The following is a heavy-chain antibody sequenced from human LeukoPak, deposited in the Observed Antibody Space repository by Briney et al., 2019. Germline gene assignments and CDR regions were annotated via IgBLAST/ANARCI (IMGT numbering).Heavy chain of an antibody. D-gene: IGHD5-18*01. Sequence: SETLSLTCTVSGGSISSYYWSWIRQPPGKGLEWIGYIYYSGSTNYNPSLKSRVSISVDTSKNQSSLKLSSVTAADTAVYYCARGYTAMVTDYWGQGTLVTVSS. CDR3: ARGYTAMVTDY. V-gene: IGHV4-59*01. CDR2: IYYSGST. CDR1: GGSISSYY. J-gene: IGHJ4*02.